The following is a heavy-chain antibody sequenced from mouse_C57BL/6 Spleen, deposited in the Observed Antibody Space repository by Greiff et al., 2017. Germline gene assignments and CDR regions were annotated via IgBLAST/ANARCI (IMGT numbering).Heavy chain of an antibody. J-gene: IGHJ4*01. Sequence: QVQLQQPGAELVKPGASVKMSCKASGYTFTSYWITWVKQRPGQGLEWIGDIYPGSGSTNYNEKFKSKATLTVDTSSSTAYMQLSSLTSEDSAVYYCARSRYYGSSYAYYARDYWGQGTSVTVSS. D-gene: IGHD1-1*01. V-gene: IGHV1-55*01. CDR1: GYTFTSYW. CDR2: IYPGSGST. CDR3: ARSRYYGSSYAYYARDY.